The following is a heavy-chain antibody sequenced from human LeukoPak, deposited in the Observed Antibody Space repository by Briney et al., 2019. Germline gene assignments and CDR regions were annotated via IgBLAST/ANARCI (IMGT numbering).Heavy chain of an antibody. J-gene: IGHJ4*02. CDR2: IYPGDSDT. D-gene: IGHD3-10*01. CDR3: ARPPPYGSGSYYFDY. CDR1: GYSFTSYW. Sequence: GESLKISCKGSGYSFTSYWIGWVRQMPGKGLEWMGIIYPGDSDTRYSPSFQGQVTISADKSNSTAYLQWSSLKASDTAMYYCARPPPYGSGSYYFDYWGQGTLVTVSS. V-gene: IGHV5-51*01.